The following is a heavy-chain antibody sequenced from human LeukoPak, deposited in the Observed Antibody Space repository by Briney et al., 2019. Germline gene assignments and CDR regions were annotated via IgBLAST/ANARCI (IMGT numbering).Heavy chain of an antibody. CDR1: GFTSTDFY. CDR2: ISGSGGST. CDR3: AKDLEASNGGALDY. V-gene: IGHV3-23*01. Sequence: GGSLRLSCAASGFTSTDFYMNWVRQAPGKGLEWVSAISGSGGSTYYADSVKGRFTISRDNSKNTLYLQMNSLRAEDTAVYYCAKDLEASNGGALDYWGQGTLVTVSS. J-gene: IGHJ4*02. D-gene: IGHD1-1*01.